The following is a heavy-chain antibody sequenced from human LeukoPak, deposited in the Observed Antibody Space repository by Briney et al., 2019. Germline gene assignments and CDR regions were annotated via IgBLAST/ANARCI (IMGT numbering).Heavy chain of an antibody. V-gene: IGHV3-9*01. D-gene: IGHD3-10*01. CDR2: ISWNSANI. J-gene: IGHJ4*02. CDR1: GFTFSSYS. Sequence: GGSLRLSCAASGFTFSSYSINWVRQAPGKGLEWVSGISWNSANIAYMDSVKGRFTISRDSAKKSLYLQMNSLRPEDTALYYCAKVRSAFRFGDIGLDSWGQGTLVTVSS. CDR3: AKVRSAFRFGDIGLDS.